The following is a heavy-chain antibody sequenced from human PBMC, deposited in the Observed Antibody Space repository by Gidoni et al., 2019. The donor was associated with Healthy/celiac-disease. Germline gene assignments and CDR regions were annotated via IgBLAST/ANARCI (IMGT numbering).Heavy chain of an antibody. J-gene: IGHJ5*02. Sequence: EVQLVESGGGLVQPGGSLRLSCAASGFTFSSYWMHWVRQAPGKGLVWVSRINSDGSSTSYADSVKGRFTISRDNAKNTLYLQMNSLRAEDTAVYYCARGNWNYVPTTAHWFDPWGQGTLVTVSS. CDR2: INSDGSST. CDR1: GFTFSSYW. V-gene: IGHV3-74*01. D-gene: IGHD1-7*01. CDR3: ARGNWNYVPTTAHWFDP.